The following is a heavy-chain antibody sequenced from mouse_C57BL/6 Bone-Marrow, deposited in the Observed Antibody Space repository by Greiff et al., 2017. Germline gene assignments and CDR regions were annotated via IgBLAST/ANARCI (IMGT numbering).Heavy chain of an antibody. CDR2: IHPSDSDT. J-gene: IGHJ4*01. CDR1: GYTFTSYW. Sequence: QVQLKQPGAELVKPGASVKVSCKASGYTFTSYWMHWVKQRPGQGLEWIGRIHPSDSDTNYNQKFKGKATLTVDKSSSTAYMQLSSLTSEDSAVYYCAIWDYGSSDEGYAMDYWGQGTSVTVSS. D-gene: IGHD1-1*01. V-gene: IGHV1-74*01. CDR3: AIWDYGSSDEGYAMDY.